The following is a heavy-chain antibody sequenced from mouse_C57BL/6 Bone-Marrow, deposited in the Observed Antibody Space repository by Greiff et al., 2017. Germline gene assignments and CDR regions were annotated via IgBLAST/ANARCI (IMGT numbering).Heavy chain of an antibody. CDR1: GFSLTSYG. J-gene: IGHJ3*01. CDR3: SRKWGSMVPWFAY. V-gene: IGHV2-2*01. D-gene: IGHD1-1*02. Sequence: QVQLKQSGPGLVQPSQSLSITCTVSGFSLTSYGVHWVRQSPGKGLEWLGVIGSGGSTDYNAAFISRLSISKDNSKSQVFFKMNSLQADDTAIYYCSRKWGSMVPWFAYWGQGTLVTVSA. CDR2: IGSGGST.